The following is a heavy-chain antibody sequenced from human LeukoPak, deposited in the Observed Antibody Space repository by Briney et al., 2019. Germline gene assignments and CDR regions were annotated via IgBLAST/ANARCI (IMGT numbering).Heavy chain of an antibody. J-gene: IGHJ6*03. CDR3: AKNGDRGAYCTGGTCHPYFYYYMDV. CDR1: GFTFSSYA. V-gene: IGHV3-30*04. CDR2: ISYDGSNK. Sequence: PGGSLRLSRAASGFTFSSYAMHWVRQAPGKGLEWVAVISYDGSNKYYADSVKGRFTISRDNSKNTLYLQMNSLRAEDTAIYYCAKNGDRGAYCTGGTCHPYFYYYMDVWGKGTTVTI. D-gene: IGHD2-15*01.